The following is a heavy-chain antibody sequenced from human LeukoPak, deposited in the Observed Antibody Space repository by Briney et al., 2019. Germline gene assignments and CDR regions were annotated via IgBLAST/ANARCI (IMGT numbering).Heavy chain of an antibody. Sequence: TPETLSLTCTVSGGSISSSSDYWGWIRQPPGKGLEWIGSIYYSGSTYYNPSLKSRDTISVDTSNHQSFLKLSSVTAAETAVYYCARQGYNWNSPRTGDYYYYGMYVWGQGTTVTVSS. CDR1: GGSISSSSDY. CDR2: IYYSGST. V-gene: IGHV4-39*01. CDR3: ARQGYNWNSPRTGDYYYYGMYV. D-gene: IGHD1-7*01. J-gene: IGHJ6*02.